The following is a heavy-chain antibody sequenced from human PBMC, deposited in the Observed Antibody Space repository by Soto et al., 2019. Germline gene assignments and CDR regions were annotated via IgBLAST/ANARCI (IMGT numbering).Heavy chain of an antibody. CDR3: ARDSSIVVVPGTYYYYYGMDV. CDR2: ISYDGSNK. V-gene: IGHV3-30-3*01. Sequence: GGSLRLSCAASGFTFSSYAMHWVRQAPGKGLEWVAVISYDGSNKYYADSVKGRFTISRDNSKNTLYLQMNSLRAEDTAVYYCARDSSIVVVPGTYYYYYGMDVWGQGTTVTVSS. CDR1: GFTFSSYA. D-gene: IGHD2-2*01. J-gene: IGHJ6*02.